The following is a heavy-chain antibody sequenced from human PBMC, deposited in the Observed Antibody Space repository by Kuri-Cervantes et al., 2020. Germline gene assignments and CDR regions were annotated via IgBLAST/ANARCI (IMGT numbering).Heavy chain of an antibody. Sequence: GGSLRLSCAASGFTFDDYAMNWVRQAPGKGLEWVSSISSSSSYIYYADSVKGRFTISRDNAKNSLYLQMNSLRAEDTAVYYCARDRNVVVPAAAHFDYWGQGTLVTVSS. CDR3: ARDRNVVVPAAAHFDY. CDR1: GFTFDDYA. J-gene: IGHJ4*02. CDR2: ISSSSSYI. D-gene: IGHD2-2*01. V-gene: IGHV3-21*01.